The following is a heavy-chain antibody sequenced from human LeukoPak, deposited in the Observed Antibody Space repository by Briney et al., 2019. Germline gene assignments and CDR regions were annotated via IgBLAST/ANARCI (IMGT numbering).Heavy chain of an antibody. CDR3: ARDLGDRGGWA. J-gene: IGHJ3*01. Sequence: GGSLRLSCAASGFTFSNYDMNWARQAPGKGLEWVSYISSGPTTIFYADSVKGRFTISRDNAKKSLFLQMNSLRAEDTAVYYCARDLGDRGGWAWGQGTMVTVSS. D-gene: IGHD6-19*01. CDR1: GFTFSNYD. CDR2: ISSGPTTI. V-gene: IGHV3-48*03.